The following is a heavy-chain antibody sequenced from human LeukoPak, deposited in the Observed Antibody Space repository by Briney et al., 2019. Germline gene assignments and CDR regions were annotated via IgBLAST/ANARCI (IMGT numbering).Heavy chain of an antibody. CDR1: GFSFTNYA. CDR2: IYSGGST. D-gene: IGHD6-19*01. Sequence: PGGSLRLFCVASGFSFTNYAMSWVRQAPGKGLEWVSVIYSGGSTYYADSVKGRFTISRDNSKNTLYLQMNSLRAEDTAVYYCAFQCGCPADFDYWGQGTLVTVSS. V-gene: IGHV3-53*01. J-gene: IGHJ4*02. CDR3: AFQCGCPADFDY.